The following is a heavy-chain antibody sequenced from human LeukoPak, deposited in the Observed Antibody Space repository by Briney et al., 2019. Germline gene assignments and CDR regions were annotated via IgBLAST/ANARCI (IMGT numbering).Heavy chain of an antibody. V-gene: IGHV1-18*01. CDR2: ISAYNGNT. D-gene: IGHD2-8*02. CDR3: ARLNSLSPDNTGPEYYYYYGMDV. J-gene: IGHJ6*02. CDR1: GYTFTSYG. Sequence: ASVKVSCKASGYTFTSYGISWVRQAPGQGLEWMGWISAYNGNTNYAQKLQGRVTMTTYTCTRTAYMELRSLRSDDTAVYYCARLNSLSPDNTGPEYYYYYGMDVWGQGTTVTVSS.